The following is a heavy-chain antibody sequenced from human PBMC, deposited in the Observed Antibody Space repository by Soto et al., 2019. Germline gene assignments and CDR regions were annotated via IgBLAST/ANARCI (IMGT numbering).Heavy chain of an antibody. D-gene: IGHD3-10*01. CDR1: GYTFIAYY. J-gene: IGHJ4*02. CDR2: INPNGGGT. CDR3: ARAVHTMIQGVRFRVDQ. V-gene: IGHV1-2*02. Sequence: SVKVSCKASGYTFIAYYIHWVRRAPGQGLEWMGWINPNGGGTKYAQKFQGRVTMTRDTSINTAYMELTRLTSDDTAVYYCARAVHTMIQGVRFRVDQWGQGTLVTVSS.